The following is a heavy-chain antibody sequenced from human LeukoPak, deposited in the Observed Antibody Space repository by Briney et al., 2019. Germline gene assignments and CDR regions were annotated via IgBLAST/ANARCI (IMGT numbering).Heavy chain of an antibody. CDR2: INHSGST. J-gene: IGHJ3*02. Sequence: SETLSLTCAVYGGSFSGYYWSWIRQPPGKGLEWIGEINHSGSTNYNPSLKSRVTISVDTSKNQFSLKLSSVTAADTAVHYCARGPVVPAAMSLFDIWGQGTMVTVSS. V-gene: IGHV4-34*01. D-gene: IGHD2-2*01. CDR1: GGSFSGYY. CDR3: ARGPVVPAAMSLFDI.